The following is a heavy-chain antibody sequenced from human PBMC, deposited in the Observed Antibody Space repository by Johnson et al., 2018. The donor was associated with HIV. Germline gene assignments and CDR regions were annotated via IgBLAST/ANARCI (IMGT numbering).Heavy chain of an antibody. CDR3: ASFWATGAFDI. Sequence: VQLVESGGGVVQPGESLRLSCRTFGFTFSYHGMHWVRQGPGKGLVWVSRINGDGSGITYADSVKGRFTISRDNAKNTLYLQMNSLRAEDTAVYYCASFWATGAFDIWGQGTMVTVSS. J-gene: IGHJ3*02. CDR2: INGDGSGI. CDR1: GFTFSYHG. D-gene: IGHD3-10*01. V-gene: IGHV3-74*02.